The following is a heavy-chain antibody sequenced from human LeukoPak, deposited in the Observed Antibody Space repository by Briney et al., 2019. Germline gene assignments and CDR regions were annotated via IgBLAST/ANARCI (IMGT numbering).Heavy chain of an antibody. CDR2: ISWDGGST. D-gene: IGHD3-10*01. J-gene: IGHJ4*02. CDR3: AKPSSSRRGDYFDY. V-gene: IGHV3-43D*03. Sequence: GGSPRLSCAASGFTFDDYAMHWVRQAPGKGLEWVSLISWDGGSTYYADSVKGRFTISRDNSKNSLYLQMNSLRAEDTALYYCAKPSSSRRGDYFDYWGQGTLVTVSS. CDR1: GFTFDDYA.